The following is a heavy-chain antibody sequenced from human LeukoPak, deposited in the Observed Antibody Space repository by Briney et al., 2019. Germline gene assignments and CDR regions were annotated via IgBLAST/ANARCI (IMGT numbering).Heavy chain of an antibody. J-gene: IGHJ4*02. CDR3: ARDLRGYAY. Sequence: PGGSLRLSCAASGFTFSSYWMSWVRQPPGKGLEWIGEIYHSGSTNYNPSLKSRVTISVDKSKNQFSLKLSSVTAADTAVYYCARDLRGYAYWGQGTLVTVSS. CDR2: IYHSGST. CDR1: GFTFSSYW. V-gene: IGHV4-4*02. D-gene: IGHD5-12*01.